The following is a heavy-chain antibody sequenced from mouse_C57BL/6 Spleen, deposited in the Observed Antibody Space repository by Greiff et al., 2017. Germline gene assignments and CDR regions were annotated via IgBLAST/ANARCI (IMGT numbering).Heavy chain of an antibody. CDR2: INYDGSST. CDR3: ARGGTTVVATDYAMDY. Sequence: EVQRVESEGGLVQPGSSMKLSCTASGFTFSDYYMAWVRQVPEKGLEWVANINYDGSSTYYLDSLKSRFIISRDNAKNILYLQMSSLKSEDTATYYCARGGTTVVATDYAMDYWGQGTSVTVSS. CDR1: GFTFSDYY. J-gene: IGHJ4*01. V-gene: IGHV5-16*01. D-gene: IGHD1-1*01.